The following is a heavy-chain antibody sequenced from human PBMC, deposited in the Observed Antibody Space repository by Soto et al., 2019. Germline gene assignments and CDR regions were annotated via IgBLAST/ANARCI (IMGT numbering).Heavy chain of an antibody. V-gene: IGHV4-31*03. CDR1: GGSISSGGYY. Sequence: SETLSLTCTVSGGSISSGGYYWSWIRQHPGKGLEWIGYIYYSGSTYYNPSLKSRVTISVDTSKNQFSLKLSSVTAADTAVYYCSRDDSTHNYGMYVWGQGTTVTVSS. CDR3: SRDDSTHNYGMYV. J-gene: IGHJ6*02. D-gene: IGHD2-21*02. CDR2: IYYSGST.